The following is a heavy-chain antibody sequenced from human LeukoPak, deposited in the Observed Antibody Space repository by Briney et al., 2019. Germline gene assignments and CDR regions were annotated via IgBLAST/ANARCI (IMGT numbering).Heavy chain of an antibody. CDR1: GFTFSIYG. V-gene: IGHV3-21*01. CDR2: ISSSSSYI. D-gene: IGHD3-3*01. Sequence: GGSLRLSCAASGFTFSIYGMHWVRQAPGKGLEWVSSISSSSSYIYYADSVKGRFTISRDNAKNSLYLQMNSLRAEDTAEYYCARNPDYDFWSGPYPPDYWGQGTLVTVSS. J-gene: IGHJ4*02. CDR3: ARNPDYDFWSGPYPPDY.